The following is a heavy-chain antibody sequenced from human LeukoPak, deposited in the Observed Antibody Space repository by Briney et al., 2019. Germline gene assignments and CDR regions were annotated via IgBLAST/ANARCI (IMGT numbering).Heavy chain of an antibody. V-gene: IGHV1-46*01. D-gene: IGHD2-2*03. J-gene: IGHJ3*02. CDR1: GYTFTSYY. CDR3: ARETSLPDLDIVVVPARYGRGDAFDI. Sequence: ASVKVSCKASGYTFTSYYMHWVRQAPGQGLEWMGIINPSGGSTSYAQKFQGRVTMTRDTSTSTVYMELSSLRSEDTAVYYCARETSLPDLDIVVVPARYGRGDAFDIWGQGTMVTVSS. CDR2: INPSGGST.